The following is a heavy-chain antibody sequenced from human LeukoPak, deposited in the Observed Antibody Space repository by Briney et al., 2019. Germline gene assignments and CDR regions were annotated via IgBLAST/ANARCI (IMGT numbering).Heavy chain of an antibody. CDR2: IYPDDSES. D-gene: IGHD3-22*01. CDR1: GYSFTNYW. CDR3: ARSRDSSGYYYLI. V-gene: IGHV5-51*01. J-gene: IGHJ4*02. Sequence: RESLKISCEASGYSFTNYWVGWVRQMPGKGLEWMGIIYPDDSESKYSPSFQGQVTISADKTIRTAYLQWSSLTASDTAKYYCARSRDSSGYYYLIWGLGTLVTVSS.